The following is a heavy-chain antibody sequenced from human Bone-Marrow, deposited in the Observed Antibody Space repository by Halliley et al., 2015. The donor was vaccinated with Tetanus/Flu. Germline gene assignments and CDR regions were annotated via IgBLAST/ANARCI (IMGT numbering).Heavy chain of an antibody. CDR2: VHPSGAN. Sequence: GYVHPSGANYYNPALGGRVSISIDTPRNQFSLTLASVSAADTATYFCARTRGYSLEYNNFDVWGQGSLVTVSS. D-gene: IGHD5-18*01. V-gene: IGHV4-31*02. CDR3: ARTRGYSLEYNNFDV. J-gene: IGHJ4*02.